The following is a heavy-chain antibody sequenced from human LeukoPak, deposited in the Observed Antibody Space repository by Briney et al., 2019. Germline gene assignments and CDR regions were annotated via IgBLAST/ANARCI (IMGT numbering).Heavy chain of an antibody. V-gene: IGHV4-28*06. CDR2: IYYSGST. CDR1: GYSISSSNW. Sequence: PSETLSLTCAVSGYSISSSNWWGWIRQPPGKGLEWIGYIYYSGSTNYNPSLKSRVTMSVDTSKNQFSLKLSSVTALDTAVYYCARNHAFDIWGQGTMVTVSS. J-gene: IGHJ3*02. CDR3: ARNHAFDI.